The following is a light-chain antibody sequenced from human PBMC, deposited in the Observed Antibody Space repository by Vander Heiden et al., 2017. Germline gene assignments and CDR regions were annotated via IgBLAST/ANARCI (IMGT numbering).Light chain of an antibody. V-gene: IGLV2-23*02. CDR2: EVS. CDR1: SSDVGSDNL. J-gene: IGLJ1*01. CDR3: CSYAGSSTYV. Sequence: QSSLPQPASVSGSPGRWITISCTGTSSDVGSDNLGSWYQQHPGKAPKLMIYEVSKRPSGVSNRFSGSKSGNTASLTISGLQAEDEADYYCCSYAGSSTYVFGTGTKVTVL.